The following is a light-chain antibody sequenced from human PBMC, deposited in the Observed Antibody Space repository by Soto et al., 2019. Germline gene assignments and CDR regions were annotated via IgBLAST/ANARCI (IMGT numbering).Light chain of an antibody. CDR3: QQFIL. V-gene: IGKV1-13*02. CDR2: DAS. J-gene: IGKJ4*01. CDR1: QGISSA. Sequence: TQSPSSLSASVGDRVTITCRASQGISSALAWYQQKPGKAPKLLIYDASSLESGVPSRFSGSGSGTDFTLTISSLQPEDFATYYCQQFILFGGGTKVEIK.